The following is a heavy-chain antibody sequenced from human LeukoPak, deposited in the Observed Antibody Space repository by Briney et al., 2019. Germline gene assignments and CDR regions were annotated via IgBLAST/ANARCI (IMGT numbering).Heavy chain of an antibody. CDR2: IRSSSSTI. Sequence: GGSLRLSCAASGFTFSSYSMNCVRQAPGKGLEWVSYIRSSSSTIYYADSVKGRFTISRDNSENTLYLQMNSLRAEDTAVYYCARDGDTAIRGVNFDYWGQGTLVTVSS. V-gene: IGHV3-48*01. CDR3: ARDGDTAIRGVNFDY. J-gene: IGHJ4*02. CDR1: GFTFSSYS. D-gene: IGHD3-10*01.